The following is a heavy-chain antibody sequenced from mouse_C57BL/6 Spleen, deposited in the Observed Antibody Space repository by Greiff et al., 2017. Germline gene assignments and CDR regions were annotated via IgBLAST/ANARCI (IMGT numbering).Heavy chain of an antibody. CDR3: ARRVYYGSSYFDY. D-gene: IGHD1-1*01. J-gene: IGHJ2*01. Sequence: VQLQQPGAELVMPGASVKLSCKASGYTFTSYWMHWVKQRPGQGLEWIGEIDPSDSYTNYNQKFKGKSTLTVDKSSSTSYMQLSSLTSEDSAVYYCARRVYYGSSYFDYRRQGTTLTVSS. CDR1: GYTFTSYW. V-gene: IGHV1-69*01. CDR2: IDPSDSYT.